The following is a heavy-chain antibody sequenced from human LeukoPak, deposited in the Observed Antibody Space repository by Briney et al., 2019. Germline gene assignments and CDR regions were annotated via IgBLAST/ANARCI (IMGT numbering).Heavy chain of an antibody. D-gene: IGHD2-15*01. CDR2: ISGYNGNT. CDR1: GYTFTRYG. CDR3: ARAEGVVVAAHIDV. Sequence: ASVKVSCKASGYTFTRYGIYWVRQAPGQGLEWMGLISGYNGNTKYAQNFQGRVSVTTDTSTSTAYMELRSLRSDDTAVYYCARAEGVVVAAHIDVWGKGTTVTVSS. V-gene: IGHV1-18*04. J-gene: IGHJ6*03.